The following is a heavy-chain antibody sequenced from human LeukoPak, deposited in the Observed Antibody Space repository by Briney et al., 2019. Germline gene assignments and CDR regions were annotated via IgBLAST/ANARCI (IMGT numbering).Heavy chain of an antibody. J-gene: IGHJ4*02. Sequence: GGALRLSCAASGFTFSSYSMNWVRQAPGKGLGWVSYISSSSSTIYYADSVKGRFTISRDNAKNSLYLQMNSLRAEDTAVYYCAKSFVPRMITFGGVTDFDYWGQGTLVTVSS. CDR2: ISSSSSTI. V-gene: IGHV3-48*04. D-gene: IGHD3-16*01. CDR1: GFTFSSYS. CDR3: AKSFVPRMITFGGVTDFDY.